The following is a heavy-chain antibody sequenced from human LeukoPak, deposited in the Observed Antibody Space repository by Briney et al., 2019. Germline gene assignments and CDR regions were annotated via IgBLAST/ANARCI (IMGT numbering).Heavy chain of an antibody. V-gene: IGHV4-39*07. Sequence: SETLSLTCTVSGGSINSSSYYWGWIRQPPGKGLEWIGSIFYSGNTYDNPSLKSRVTISVDTSKNQFSLKLSSVTAADTAVYYCARERIGDSSSWALDYWGQGTLVTVSS. CDR1: GGSINSSSYY. CDR3: ARERIGDSSSWALDY. J-gene: IGHJ4*02. D-gene: IGHD6-13*01. CDR2: IFYSGNT.